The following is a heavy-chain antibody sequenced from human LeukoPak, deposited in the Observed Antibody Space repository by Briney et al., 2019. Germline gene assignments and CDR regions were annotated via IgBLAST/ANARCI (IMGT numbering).Heavy chain of an antibody. V-gene: IGHV3-30-3*01. CDR2: ISSDGSNE. CDR1: GFTFSNYD. J-gene: IGHJ4*02. D-gene: IGHD3-22*01. Sequence: GGSLRLSCAASGFTFSNYDMHWVRQAPGRGLEWAAFISSDGSNEYYGDSVKGRFTIYRDNLILYLHMNSLRTEDTAVYFCARGGYYYDSSGYQGYWGQGTLVTVSS. CDR3: ARGGYYYDSSGYQGY.